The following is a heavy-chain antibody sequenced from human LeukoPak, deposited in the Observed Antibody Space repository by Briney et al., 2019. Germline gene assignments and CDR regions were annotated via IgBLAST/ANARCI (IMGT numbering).Heavy chain of an antibody. CDR3: AKPLDLSGSYYPFDY. Sequence: GGSLRLSCAASGFTFSSYAMSWVRQAPGKGLEWVSAISGSGGSTYYADSVKGRFNISRDNSKNTLYLQMNSLRAEDTAVYYCAKPLDLSGSYYPFDYWGQGTLVTVSS. CDR1: GFTFSSYA. J-gene: IGHJ4*02. CDR2: ISGSGGST. V-gene: IGHV3-23*01. D-gene: IGHD3-10*01.